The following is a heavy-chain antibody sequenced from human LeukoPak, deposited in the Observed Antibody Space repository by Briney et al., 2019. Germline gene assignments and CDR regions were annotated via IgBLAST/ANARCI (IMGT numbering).Heavy chain of an antibody. Sequence: GGSLRLSCAASGFTFSSYWMSWVRQAPGKGLEGVANIKQDGSEKYYVDSVKGRFTISRDNAKNSLYLQMNSLRAEDTAVYYCARGRYYGSGSYYYYYYYMDVWGKGTTVTVSS. V-gene: IGHV3-7*01. D-gene: IGHD3-10*01. CDR1: GFTFSSYW. CDR2: IKQDGSEK. J-gene: IGHJ6*03. CDR3: ARGRYYGSGSYYYYYYYMDV.